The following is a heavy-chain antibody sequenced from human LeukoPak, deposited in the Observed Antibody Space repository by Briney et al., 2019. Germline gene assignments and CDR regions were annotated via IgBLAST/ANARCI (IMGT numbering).Heavy chain of an antibody. CDR3: ARALENYYDSSGYFDY. Sequence: ASVKVSCKASGYTFTSYYMHWVRQAPGQGLEWMGIINPSGGSTSYAQKFQGRVTMTRDMSTSTVYMELSSLRSEDTAVYYCARALENYYDSSGYFDYWGQGTLVTVSS. CDR2: INPSGGST. CDR1: GYTFTSYY. V-gene: IGHV1-46*01. D-gene: IGHD3-22*01. J-gene: IGHJ4*02.